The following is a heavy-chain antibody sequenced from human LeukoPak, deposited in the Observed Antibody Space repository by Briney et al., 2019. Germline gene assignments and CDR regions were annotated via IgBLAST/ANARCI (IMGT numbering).Heavy chain of an antibody. CDR2: ISGSGGST. J-gene: IGHJ4*02. V-gene: IGHV3-23*01. Sequence: GGSLRLSCAASGFTFSSFAMSWVRQAPGKGLEWVSTISGSGGSTYYADSVEGRFTISRDNSKNTLYLQMNSLRAEDTAVYYCAKVFPYYDSSGRYFDYWGQGTLVTVSS. D-gene: IGHD3-22*01. CDR3: AKVFPYYDSSGRYFDY. CDR1: GFTFSSFA.